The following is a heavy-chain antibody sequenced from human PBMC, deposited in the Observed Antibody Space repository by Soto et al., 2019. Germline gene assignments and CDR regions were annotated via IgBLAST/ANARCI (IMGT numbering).Heavy chain of an antibody. D-gene: IGHD3-10*01. CDR1: GFTFGSYS. CDR3: AGLVYNRWSGTFDV. CDR2: ISSSGSSI. Sequence: GGSLRVSCEASGFTFGSYSINWVRQAPGKGLEWVSSISSSGSSIFYADSVKGRFTISRDNIKNTLYLQMNSLSAEDTAVYYCAGLVYNRWSGTFDVWGQGTMVTVSS. J-gene: IGHJ3*01. V-gene: IGHV3-21*01.